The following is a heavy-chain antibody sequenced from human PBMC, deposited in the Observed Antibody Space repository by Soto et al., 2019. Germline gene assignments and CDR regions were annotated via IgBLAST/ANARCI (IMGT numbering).Heavy chain of an antibody. D-gene: IGHD3-10*01. CDR2: IYYSGST. CDR1: GGSISSDGYY. J-gene: IGHJ5*02. CDR3: ARYGSGSYYNRFDP. V-gene: IGHV4-31*03. Sequence: SETLSLTCTVSGGSISSDGYYWSWIRQHPGKGLEWIGYIYYSGSTYYNPSLKSRVTISVDTSKNQFSLKLSSVTAADTAVYYCARYGSGSYYNRFDPWGQGTLVTVSS.